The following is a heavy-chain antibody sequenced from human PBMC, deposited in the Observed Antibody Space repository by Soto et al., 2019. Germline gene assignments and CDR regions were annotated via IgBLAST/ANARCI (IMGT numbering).Heavy chain of an antibody. Sequence: ASVKVSCKASGYTFTSYGISWVRQAPGQGLEWMGWISAYNGNTNYAQKLQGRVTMTTDTSTSTAYMELRSLRSDDTAVYYCARVNQGWLRYKSFDYWGQGTLVTVSS. CDR3: ARVNQGWLRYKSFDY. V-gene: IGHV1-18*01. J-gene: IGHJ4*02. D-gene: IGHD5-12*01. CDR1: GYTFTSYG. CDR2: ISAYNGNT.